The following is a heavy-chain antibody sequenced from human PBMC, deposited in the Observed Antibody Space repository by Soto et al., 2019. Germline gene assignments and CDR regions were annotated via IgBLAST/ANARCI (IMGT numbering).Heavy chain of an antibody. CDR2: IYYSGST. V-gene: IGHV4-34*09. Sequence: TLSLTCAVYGGSFSGYYWSWIRQPPGKGLEWIGYIYYSGSTYYNPSLKSRVTISVDTSKNQFSLKLSSVTAADTAVYYCARSNRARYCSSTSCYGNWFDPWGQGTLVTVSS. D-gene: IGHD2-2*01. CDR3: ARSNRARYCSSTSCYGNWFDP. CDR1: GGSFSGYY. J-gene: IGHJ5*02.